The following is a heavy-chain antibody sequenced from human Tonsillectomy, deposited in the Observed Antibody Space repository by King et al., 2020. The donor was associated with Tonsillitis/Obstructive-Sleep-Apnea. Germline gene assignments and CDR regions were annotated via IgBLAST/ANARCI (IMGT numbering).Heavy chain of an antibody. CDR2: ISYSGTT. J-gene: IGHJ2*01. CDR1: GGSISSSSYY. Sequence: PLQESGPGLVKPSETLSLTCTVSGGSISSSSYYWGWIRPPPGKGLEWIGTISYSGTTYYNPSLKSRVTISVDTSKNQLSLRLNSVTAADTAVYYCARCSGQLLGHLDLWGRGTLVTVSS. V-gene: IGHV4-39*01. D-gene: IGHD2-2*01. CDR3: ARCSGQLLGHLDL.